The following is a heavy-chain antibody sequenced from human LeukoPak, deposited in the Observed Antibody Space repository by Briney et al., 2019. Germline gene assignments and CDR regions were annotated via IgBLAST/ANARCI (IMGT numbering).Heavy chain of an antibody. Sequence: AASVKVSCKASGFTPGSAVQWVRQARGQRLEWIGWIVVASGHTNYAQKLQERVTITRDMSTNTDYMELSSLRSEDTAVYYCARVRSKYSVGAHGYWGQGTLVTVSS. D-gene: IGHD1-26*01. CDR2: IVVASGHT. V-gene: IGHV1-58*01. CDR3: ARVRSKYSVGAHGY. J-gene: IGHJ4*02. CDR1: GFTPGSA.